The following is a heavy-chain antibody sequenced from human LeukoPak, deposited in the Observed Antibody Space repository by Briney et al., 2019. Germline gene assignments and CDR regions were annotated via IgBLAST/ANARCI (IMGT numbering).Heavy chain of an antibody. CDR2: INPNSGGT. D-gene: IGHD3-10*01. J-gene: IGHJ4*02. CDR1: GYTFTGYY. V-gene: IGHV1-2*02. CDR3: AKDRPNYYGSGSPFDY. Sequence: ASVKVSCKASGYTFTGYYMHWVRQAPGQGLEWMGWINPNSGGTNYAQKFQGRVTMTRDTSISTAYMELSSLRSEDTAVYYCAKDRPNYYGSGSPFDYWGQGTLVTVSS.